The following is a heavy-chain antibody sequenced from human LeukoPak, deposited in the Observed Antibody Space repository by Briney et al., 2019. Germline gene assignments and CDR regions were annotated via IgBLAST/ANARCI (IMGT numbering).Heavy chain of an antibody. J-gene: IGHJ4*02. V-gene: IGHV3-21*01. D-gene: IGHD6-13*01. CDR2: ITSFSTYI. CDR3: ARDKPDSSWYGPKDY. Sequence: GGSLRLSYAASGFSFSGYTMSWVRQAPGKGLEWVSSITSFSTYIYYAASVEGRFTISRDNAKNSLYLQMNSLRAEDTAVYYCARDKPDSSWYGPKDYWGRGTLVTISS. CDR1: GFSFSGYT.